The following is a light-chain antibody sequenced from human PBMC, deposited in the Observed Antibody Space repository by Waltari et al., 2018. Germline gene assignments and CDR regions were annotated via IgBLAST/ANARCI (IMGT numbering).Light chain of an antibody. CDR1: SSDVAGYNY. CDR2: DVI. V-gene: IGLV2-14*03. Sequence: QSALTQPASVSGSPGQSITISCSGTSSDVAGYNYVTWYQHHPGEAPKLILSDVIKRPSGVSNRFSGSKSGNTASLTISGLQAEDEADYYCSSYTSSSTLLFGGGTKLTVL. J-gene: IGLJ2*01. CDR3: SSYTSSSTLL.